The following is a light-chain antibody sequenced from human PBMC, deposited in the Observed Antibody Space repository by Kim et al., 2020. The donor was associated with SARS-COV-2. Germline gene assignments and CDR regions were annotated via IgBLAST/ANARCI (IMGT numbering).Light chain of an antibody. J-gene: IGKJ1*01. CDR3: QNYNGAPWT. CDR2: AAS. Sequence: DIQMTQSPSSLSASVGDRVTITCRASQGISNSLAWYQQKPGKVPQLLIYAASALHSGVPSRFSGSGSGTDFTLTISSLQPEDVATYYCQNYNGAPWTFGPGTKVDIK. CDR1: QGISNS. V-gene: IGKV1-27*01.